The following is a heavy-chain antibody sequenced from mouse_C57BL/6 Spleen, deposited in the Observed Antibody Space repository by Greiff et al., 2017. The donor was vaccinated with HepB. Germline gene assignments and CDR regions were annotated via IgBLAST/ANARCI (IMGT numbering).Heavy chain of an antibody. D-gene: IGHD1-1*01. J-gene: IGHJ2*01. CDR1: GYTFTSYW. CDR3: ARSLTTVVATSYYFDY. CDR2: INPSSGYT. V-gene: IGHV1-7*01. Sequence: QVQLQQSGAELAKPGASVKLSCKASGYTFTSYWMHWVKQRPGQGLEWIGYINPSSGYTKYNQKFKDKATLTADKSSSTAYMQLSSLTYEDSAVYDCARSLTTVVATSYYFDYWGQGTTLTVSS.